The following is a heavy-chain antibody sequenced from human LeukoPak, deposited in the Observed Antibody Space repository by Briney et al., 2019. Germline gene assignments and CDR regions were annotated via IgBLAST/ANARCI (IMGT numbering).Heavy chain of an antibody. J-gene: IGHJ4*02. CDR3: ARDNGGNSGFDY. Sequence: SQTLSLTCAIAGDSVSSISAAWNWIRQSPSRGLEWLGRTYYRSKWYADYAASVKSRLIINPDTSKNQFSLQLNSVTPEDTAVYYCARDNGGNSGFDYWGQGARVTVSS. CDR1: GDSVSSISAA. D-gene: IGHD4-23*01. V-gene: IGHV6-1*01. CDR2: TYYRSKWYA.